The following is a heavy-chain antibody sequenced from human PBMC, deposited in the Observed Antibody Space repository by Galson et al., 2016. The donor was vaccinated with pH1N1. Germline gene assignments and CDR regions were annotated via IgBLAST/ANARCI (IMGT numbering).Heavy chain of an antibody. CDR2: IYYSGST. V-gene: IGHV4-59*01. CDR1: GGSISSDY. CDR3: ARFWHLGELGSWFDN. Sequence: TCTVSGGSISSDYWSWIRQPPGKGLEWIGYIYYSGSTNHNPSLKSRVTISVDTSKNQFSVKLSSVTAADTAVYYCARFWHLGELGSWFDNWGQGTLVTVSS. J-gene: IGHJ4*02. D-gene: IGHD3-16*01.